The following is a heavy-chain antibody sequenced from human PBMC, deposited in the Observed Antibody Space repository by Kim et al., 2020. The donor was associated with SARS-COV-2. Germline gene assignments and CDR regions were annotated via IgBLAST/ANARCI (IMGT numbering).Heavy chain of an antibody. V-gene: IGHV3-30*18. D-gene: IGHD3-3*01. Sequence: GGSLRLSCAASGFTFSSYGMHWVRQAPGKGLEWVAVISYDGSNKYYADSVKGRFTISRDNSKNTLYLQMNSLRAEDTAVYYCAKQGSDFWSGEIVGGFGVDYYYYVVDVWGKGITVTVSS. J-gene: IGHJ6*04. CDR2: ISYDGSNK. CDR3: AKQGSDFWSGEIVGGFGVDYYYYVVDV. CDR1: GFTFSSYG.